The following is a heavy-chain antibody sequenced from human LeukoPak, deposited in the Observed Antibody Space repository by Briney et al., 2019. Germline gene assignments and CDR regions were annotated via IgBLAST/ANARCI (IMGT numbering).Heavy chain of an antibody. Sequence: ASVKVSCKASGYSFIYFGISWVRQAPGQGLEWLGWISAYNGHTKCAQKLQGRATMTTDTSTTTAYMELRSLRADDTAVYYCARARGIPRGTVTTSLGYWGQGTLVTVSS. J-gene: IGHJ4*02. CDR1: GYSFIYFG. V-gene: IGHV1-18*01. CDR3: ARARGIPRGTVTTSLGY. CDR2: ISAYNGHT. D-gene: IGHD4-17*01.